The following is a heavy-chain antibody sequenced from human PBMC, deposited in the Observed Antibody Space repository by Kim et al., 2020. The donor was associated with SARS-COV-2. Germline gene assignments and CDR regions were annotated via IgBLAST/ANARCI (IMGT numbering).Heavy chain of an antibody. J-gene: IGHJ3*02. CDR2: IYYSGST. CDR1: GGSISSSSYY. CDR3: ARHDYGNLTIDAFDI. D-gene: IGHD4-17*01. V-gene: IGHV4-39*01. Sequence: SETLSLTCTVSGGSISSSSYYWGWIRQPPGKGLEWIGSIYYSGSTYYNPSLKSRVTISVDTSKNQFSLKLSSVTAADTAVYYCARHDYGNLTIDAFDIWGQGTMVTVSS.